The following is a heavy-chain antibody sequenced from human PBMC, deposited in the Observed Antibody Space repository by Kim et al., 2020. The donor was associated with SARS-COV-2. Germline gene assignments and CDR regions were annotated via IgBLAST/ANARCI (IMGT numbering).Heavy chain of an antibody. CDR3: ARNRYCSGGSCYYFDY. CDR2: IWYDGSNK. Sequence: GGSLRLSCAASGFTFSSYGMHWVRQAPGKGLEWVAVIWYDGSNKYYADSVKGRLTISRDNSKNTLYLQMNSLRAEDTAVYYCARNRYCSGGSCYYFDYWGQGTLVTVSS. CDR1: GFTFSSYG. D-gene: IGHD2-15*01. J-gene: IGHJ4*02. V-gene: IGHV3-33*01.